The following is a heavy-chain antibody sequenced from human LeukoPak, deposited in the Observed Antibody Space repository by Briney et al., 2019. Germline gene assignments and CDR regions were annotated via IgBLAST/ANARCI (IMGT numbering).Heavy chain of an antibody. D-gene: IGHD3-3*01. CDR2: IKQDASQE. V-gene: IGHV3-7*01. CDR3: ARGVVYPAWSGPHWSDY. Sequence: GGSLRLSCAASGFTFSSYWMSWDRQAPGRGPEWVAHIKQDASQEYHVDSVKGRFTISRDNAKNSLYLQMNSLRAEDTAVYYCARGVVYPAWSGPHWSDYWGQGALVTVSS. CDR1: GFTFSSYW. J-gene: IGHJ4*02.